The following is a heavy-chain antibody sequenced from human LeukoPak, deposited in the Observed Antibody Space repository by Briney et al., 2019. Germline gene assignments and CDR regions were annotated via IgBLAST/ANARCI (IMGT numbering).Heavy chain of an antibody. CDR2: IIPILGIA. CDR1: GGTFSSYA. V-gene: IGHV1-69*04. J-gene: IGHJ6*02. Sequence: SVKVCCKASGGTFSSYAISWVRQAPGQGLEWMRRIIPILGIANYAQKFQGRVTITADKSTSTAYMELSSLRSEDTAVYYCARFSYCGGDCYSVHYYYYGMDVWGQGTTVTVSS. CDR3: ARFSYCGGDCYSVHYYYYGMDV. D-gene: IGHD2-21*02.